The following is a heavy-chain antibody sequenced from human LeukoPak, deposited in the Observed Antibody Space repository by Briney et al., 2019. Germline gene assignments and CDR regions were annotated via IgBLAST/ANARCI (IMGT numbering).Heavy chain of an antibody. V-gene: IGHV1-2*02. D-gene: IGHD3-22*01. CDR3: ARGWGDSSGYYGVLLHFDY. CDR2: INPNSGGT. CDR1: GYTFTGYY. J-gene: IGHJ4*02. Sequence: ASVKVSCKASGYTFTGYYMHWVRQAPGQGLEWMGWINPNSGGTNYAQKFQGRVTMTRDTSISTAYMELSRLRSDDTALYYCARGWGDSSGYYGVLLHFDYWGQGTLVTVSS.